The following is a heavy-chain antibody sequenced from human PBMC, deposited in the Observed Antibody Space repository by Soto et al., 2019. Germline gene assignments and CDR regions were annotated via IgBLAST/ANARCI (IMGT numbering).Heavy chain of an antibody. D-gene: IGHD3-3*01. J-gene: IGHJ4*02. CDR2: ISYDGSNK. Sequence: QVQLVESGGGVVQPGRSLRLSCAASGFTFSSYAMHWVRQAPGKGLEWVAVISYDGSNKYYADSAKGRFTISRDNSKNTLYLQMNSLRAEDTAVYYCARADSFFGVVSFDYWGQGTLVTVSS. CDR1: GFTFSSYA. CDR3: ARADSFFGVVSFDY. V-gene: IGHV3-30-3*01.